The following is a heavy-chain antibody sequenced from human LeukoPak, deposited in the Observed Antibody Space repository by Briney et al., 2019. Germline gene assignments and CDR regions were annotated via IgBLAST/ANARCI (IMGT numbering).Heavy chain of an antibody. CDR3: ARGRYSSGWYRRDAFDI. V-gene: IGHV1-8*01. CDR2: MNPNSGNT. Sequence: GASVKVSCKASGYTFTSYDINWVRQATGQGLEWMGWMNPNSGNTGYAQKFQGRVTITADESTSTAYMELSSLRSEDTAVYYCARGRYSSGWYRRDAFDIWGQGTMVTVSS. J-gene: IGHJ3*02. CDR1: GYTFTSYD. D-gene: IGHD6-19*01.